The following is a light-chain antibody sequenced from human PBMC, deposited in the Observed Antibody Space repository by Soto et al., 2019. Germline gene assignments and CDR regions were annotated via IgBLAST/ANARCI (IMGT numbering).Light chain of an antibody. Sequence: EIVLTQYPATLSVSPGERPTLSCGASQSVSGDLAWYHHKPGQAPRLLIYDASTRALDTPARFTGSGAGTEFTLTISRLKSEDFAVYFCQQYNNWPITFGQGTRLEI. CDR1: QSVSGD. CDR3: QQYNNWPIT. V-gene: IGKV3-15*01. J-gene: IGKJ5*01. CDR2: DAS.